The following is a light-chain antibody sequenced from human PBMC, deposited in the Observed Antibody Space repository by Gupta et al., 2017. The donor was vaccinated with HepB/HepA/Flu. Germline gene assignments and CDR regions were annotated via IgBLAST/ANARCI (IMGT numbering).Light chain of an antibody. CDR1: SSNIGSNT. CDR3: ATWDASLNGVV. J-gene: IGLJ2*01. V-gene: IGLV1-44*01. CDR2: SNE. Sequence: QSVLTQPPSASGTPGQRVTISCSGSSSNIGSNTVNWYQQLPGTAPNLLIYSNEKRHSGVPERFSGSESGTSASLAISGLQSEDEADYYCATWDASLNGVVFGGGTKLTVL.